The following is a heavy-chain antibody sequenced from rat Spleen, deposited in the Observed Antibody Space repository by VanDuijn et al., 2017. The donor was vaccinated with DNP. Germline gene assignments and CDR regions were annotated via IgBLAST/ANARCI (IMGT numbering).Heavy chain of an antibody. Sequence: EVQLVESGGGLVQPGRSLKLSCAASGFTFSNYHMAWVRQAPTKGLEWVASISSDVTNTYYGNSVKGRFTISRDNAKSTLYLQMDSLRSEDTATYYCARPDYWGQGVMVTVSS. CDR2: ISSDVTNT. CDR1: GFTFSNYH. J-gene: IGHJ2*01. CDR3: ARPDY. V-gene: IGHV5-25*01.